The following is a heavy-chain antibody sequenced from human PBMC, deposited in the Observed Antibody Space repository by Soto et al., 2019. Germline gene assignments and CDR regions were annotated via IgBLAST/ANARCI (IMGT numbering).Heavy chain of an antibody. J-gene: IGHJ4*02. D-gene: IGHD3-16*01. V-gene: IGHV4-59*01. CDR1: GGSIRSYY. Sequence: SATLSLTCTVSGGSIRSYYWSWIRQPPGKGLEWIGYIYYSGSTNYNPSLKSRVTISVGTSKNQFSLKLSSVTAADTAVYYCARTFWESYTSLYYRGKGPLVT. CDR3: ARTFWESYTSLYY. CDR2: IYYSGST.